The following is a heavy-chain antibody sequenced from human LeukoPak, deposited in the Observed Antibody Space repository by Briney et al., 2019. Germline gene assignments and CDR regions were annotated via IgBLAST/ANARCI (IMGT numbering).Heavy chain of an antibody. V-gene: IGHV3-30-3*01. J-gene: IGHJ5*02. CDR2: ISYDGSNK. CDR3: ARGVGSSWPGWFDP. CDR1: GFTFSSSA. Sequence: GGSLRLSCAVSGFTFSSSAMHWVRQAPGEGLEWVAVISYDGSNKYYADSVKGRFTISRDNAKNSLYLQMNSLRAEDTAVYYCARGVGSSWPGWFDPWGQGTLVTVSS. D-gene: IGHD6-13*01.